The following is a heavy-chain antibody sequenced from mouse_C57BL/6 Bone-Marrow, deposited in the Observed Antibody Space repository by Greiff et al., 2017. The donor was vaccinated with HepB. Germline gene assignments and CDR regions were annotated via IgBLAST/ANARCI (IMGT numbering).Heavy chain of an antibody. CDR1: GYSFTGYY. CDR3: GTLTTVVGDY. J-gene: IGHJ4*01. Sequence: EVQLQQSGPELVKPGASVKISCKASGYSFTGYYMNWVKQSPEKSLEWIGEINPSTGGTTYNQKFKAKATLTVDKSSSTAYMQLKSLTSEDSAVYYCGTLTTVVGDYWGQGTSVTVSS. V-gene: IGHV1-42*01. D-gene: IGHD1-1*01. CDR2: INPSTGGT.